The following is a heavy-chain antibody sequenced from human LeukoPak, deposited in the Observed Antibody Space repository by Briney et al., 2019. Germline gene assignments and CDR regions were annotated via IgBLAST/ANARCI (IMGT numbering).Heavy chain of an antibody. D-gene: IGHD6-19*01. CDR1: GGSFSGYY. Sequence: SETLSLTCAVYGGSFSGYYWSWIRQPPGKGLEWIGEINHSGSTNYNPSLKRRVTISVDTSKNQFSLKLSSVTAADTTVYYCARGSQWLERTRNWFDPWGQGTLVIVSS. CDR2: INHSGST. CDR3: ARGSQWLERTRNWFDP. J-gene: IGHJ5*02. V-gene: IGHV4-34*01.